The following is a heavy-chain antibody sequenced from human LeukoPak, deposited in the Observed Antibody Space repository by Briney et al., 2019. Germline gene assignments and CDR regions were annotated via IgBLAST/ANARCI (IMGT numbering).Heavy chain of an antibody. V-gene: IGHV4-39*07. D-gene: IGHD3-22*01. CDR2: IYYSGST. CDR1: GGSISSSSYY. Sequence: SETLSLTCTVSGGSISSSSYYWGWIRQPPGKGLEWIGSIYYSGSTYYNPSLKSRVTISVDTSKNQFSLKLSSVAAADTAVYYCATAYYYDSSGGWDAFDIWGQGTMVTVSS. J-gene: IGHJ3*02. CDR3: ATAYYYDSSGGWDAFDI.